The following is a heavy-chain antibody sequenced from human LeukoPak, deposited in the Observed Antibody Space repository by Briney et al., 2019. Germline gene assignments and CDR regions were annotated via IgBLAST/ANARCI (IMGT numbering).Heavy chain of an antibody. CDR2: IWYDGSNK. CDR3: ARDTLAVAGFDY. CDR1: GFTFSSYG. D-gene: IGHD6-19*01. Sequence: GGTLGLSCAASGFTFSSYGMHWVSQAPGKGLEGVAVIWYDGSNKYYADSVKGRFTISRDNSKNTLYLQMNSLRAEDTAVYYCARDTLAVAGFDYWGQGTLVTVSS. J-gene: IGHJ4*02. V-gene: IGHV3-33*01.